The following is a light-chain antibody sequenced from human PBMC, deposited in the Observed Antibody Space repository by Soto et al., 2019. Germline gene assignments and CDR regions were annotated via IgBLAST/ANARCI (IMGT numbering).Light chain of an antibody. J-gene: IGLJ1*01. V-gene: IGLV2-11*01. Sequence: LSQPRQVSGSPGQSVTISCPGTSGYVGRYNFVSWYQQHPDKAPKLMIYDVIKRPSGVPDRFSGSKSGNTASLTIYGLQAEDEADYHCCSYAGSYTHVFGTGTKVTVL. CDR2: DVI. CDR3: CSYAGSYTHV. CDR1: SGYVGRYNF.